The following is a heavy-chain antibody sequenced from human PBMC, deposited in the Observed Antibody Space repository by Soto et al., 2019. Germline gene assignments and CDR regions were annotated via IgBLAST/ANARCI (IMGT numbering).Heavy chain of an antibody. CDR2: IIPIFGTA. CDR3: ARGRIAAVPTDV. V-gene: IGHV1-69*13. D-gene: IGHD6-13*01. J-gene: IGHJ6*02. CDR1: GGTFSSYA. Sequence: SVRVSCKASGGTFSSYAISWVRQAPGQGLEWMGGIIPIFGTANYAQKFQGRVTITADESTSTAYMELSSLRSEDTAVYYCARGRIAAVPTDVSGPGPNVTVSS.